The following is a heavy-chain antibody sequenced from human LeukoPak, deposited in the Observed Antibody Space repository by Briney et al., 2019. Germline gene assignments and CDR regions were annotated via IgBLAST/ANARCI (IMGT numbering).Heavy chain of an antibody. CDR3: TTMASDFWNDYSPDYFDS. J-gene: IGHJ4*02. D-gene: IGHD3-3*01. Sequence: GGSLRLSCTGSGFTFGDYALSWFRQAPEKGLEWVGFIRSSTYGETTEYAASVKGRFTISRDDYKSIAYLQMNSLKTEDTAVYYCTTMASDFWNDYSPDYFDSWGQGTLVTVSS. CDR2: IRSSTYGETT. CDR1: GFTFGDYA. V-gene: IGHV3-49*03.